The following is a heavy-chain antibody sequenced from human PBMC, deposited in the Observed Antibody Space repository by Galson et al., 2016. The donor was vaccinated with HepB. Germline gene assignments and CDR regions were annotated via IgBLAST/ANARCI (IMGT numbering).Heavy chain of an antibody. Sequence: SLRLSCAASGSSFRTYSMTWVRQAPGKGLEWISYISWTSGTIYYADSVKGRFTISRDNAKDSLYLQMNALRDEDTAVYYCATDSRPDVWGQGTMVTVSS. D-gene: IGHD5-18*01. J-gene: IGHJ6*02. CDR2: ISWTSGTI. CDR1: GSSFRTYS. V-gene: IGHV3-48*02. CDR3: ATDSRPDV.